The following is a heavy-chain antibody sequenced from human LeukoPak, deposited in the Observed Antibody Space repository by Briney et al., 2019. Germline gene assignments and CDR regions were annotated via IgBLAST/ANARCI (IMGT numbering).Heavy chain of an antibody. CDR1: VGSLRSYY. J-gene: IGHJ4*02. CDR2: IHYSGST. V-gene: IGHV4-59*01. Sequence: SETLSLTCTVSVGSLRSYYWSWLRQPPGKGLEWIGYIHYSGSTNYNPSLKSRVTISVDTSKNQFSLKLTSVTAADTAVYYCARQRRGYSSGWYYDYWGQGTLVTVSS. CDR3: ARQRRGYSSGWYYDY. D-gene: IGHD6-19*01.